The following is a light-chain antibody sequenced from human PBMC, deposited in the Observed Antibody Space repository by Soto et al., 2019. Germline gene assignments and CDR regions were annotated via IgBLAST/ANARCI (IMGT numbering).Light chain of an antibody. Sequence: DVQMTQSPSTLSASVGDSVTITCRASQTISNWLAWYQQKPGKAPKILIYKASTLQSGVPSRFGGSGSATEFTLTISSLQPDDFATYYCQQYYSDWTFGQGTKVDIK. V-gene: IGKV1-5*03. CDR1: QTISNW. CDR3: QQYYSDWT. CDR2: KAS. J-gene: IGKJ1*01.